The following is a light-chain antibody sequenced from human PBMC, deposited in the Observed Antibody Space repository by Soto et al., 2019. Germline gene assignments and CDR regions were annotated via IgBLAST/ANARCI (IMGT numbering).Light chain of an antibody. Sequence: ETVLTQSPGTLSLSPGERATLSCRASQSVNNDYLAWYQQRPGLAPRLLIFGASGRATGIPDRFSGSGSGTDFTLTISRLEPEDFAIYYCQQYGTSPWTFGQATKVDIK. CDR2: GAS. CDR3: QQYGTSPWT. CDR1: QSVNNDY. V-gene: IGKV3-20*01. J-gene: IGKJ1*01.